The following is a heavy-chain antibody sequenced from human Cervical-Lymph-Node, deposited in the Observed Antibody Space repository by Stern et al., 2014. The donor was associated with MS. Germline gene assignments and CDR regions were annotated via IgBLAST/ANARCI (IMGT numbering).Heavy chain of an antibody. CDR2: ISGSGDST. V-gene: IGHV3-23*04. D-gene: IGHD6-19*01. CDR1: GFTFSSYA. J-gene: IGHJ4*02. Sequence: VQLEESGGSLVQPGGSLRLSCAASGFTFSSYAMSWVRQAPGKGLEWVSAISGSGDSTYYADSVKGRFTISRDNSKNTLYLELNSRRADDTAVYSCAKEGILVASFDYWGQGTRVTVSS. CDR3: AKEGILVASFDY.